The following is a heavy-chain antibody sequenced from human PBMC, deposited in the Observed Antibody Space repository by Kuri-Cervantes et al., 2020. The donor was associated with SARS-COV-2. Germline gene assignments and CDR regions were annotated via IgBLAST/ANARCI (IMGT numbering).Heavy chain of an antibody. D-gene: IGHD6-6*01. V-gene: IGHV4-39*07. J-gene: IGHJ6*02. Sequence: SETLSLTCTVSGGSISSSSYYWGWIRQPPGKGLEWIGEINHSGSTNYNPSLKSRVTISVDTSKNQFSLKLSSVTAADTAVYYCARGNNPSDRLGGSSPRYYYYYYGMDVWGQGTTVTVSS. CDR1: GGSISSSSYY. CDR3: ARGNNPSDRLGGSSPRYYYYYYGMDV. CDR2: INHSGST.